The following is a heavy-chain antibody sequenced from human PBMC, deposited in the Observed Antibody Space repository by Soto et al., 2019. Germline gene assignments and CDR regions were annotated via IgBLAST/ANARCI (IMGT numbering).Heavy chain of an antibody. CDR2: INAGNGNT. D-gene: IGHD5-12*01. Sequence: ASVKVSCKASGYTFTSYAMHWVRQAPGQRLEWMGWINAGNGNTKYSQKFQGRVTITRDTSASTAYMELSSLRSEDTAVYYCARNVRVGLATITGGYWGQGTLVTVSS. CDR1: GYTFTSYA. CDR3: ARNVRVGLATITGGY. V-gene: IGHV1-3*01. J-gene: IGHJ4*02.